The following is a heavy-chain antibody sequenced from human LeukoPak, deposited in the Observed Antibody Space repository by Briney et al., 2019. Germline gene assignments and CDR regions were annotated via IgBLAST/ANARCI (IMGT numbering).Heavy chain of an antibody. Sequence: RSGGSLRLSCAASGFTFSSYSMNWVRQAPGKGLEWVSSISSSSSYIYYADSVKGRFTISRDNAKNSLYLQMNSLRAEDTAVYYCARSEGDYDSFFDYWGQGTLVTVSS. J-gene: IGHJ4*02. D-gene: IGHD3-22*01. CDR1: GFTFSSYS. CDR2: ISSSSSYI. CDR3: ARSEGDYDSFFDY. V-gene: IGHV3-21*01.